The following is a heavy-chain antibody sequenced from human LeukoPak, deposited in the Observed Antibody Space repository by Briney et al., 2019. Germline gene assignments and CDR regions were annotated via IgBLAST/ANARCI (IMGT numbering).Heavy chain of an antibody. CDR2: IKQDGSEK. J-gene: IGHJ4*02. CDR3: ARVGAAAGPLRGYFDY. V-gene: IGHV3-7*01. D-gene: IGHD6-13*01. CDR1: GFTFSSYW. Sequence: GGSLRLSCAASGFTFSSYWMSWVRQAPGKGLEWVANIKQDGSEKYYVDSVKGRFTNSRDNAKNSLYLQMNSLRAEDTAVYYCARVGAAAGPLRGYFDYWGQGTLVTVSS.